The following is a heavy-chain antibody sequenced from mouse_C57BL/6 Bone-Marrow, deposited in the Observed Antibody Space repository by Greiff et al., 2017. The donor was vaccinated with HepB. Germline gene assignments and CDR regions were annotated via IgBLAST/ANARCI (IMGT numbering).Heavy chain of an antibody. CDR2: IYPGGGYT. D-gene: IGHD1-1*01. V-gene: IGHV1-63*01. CDR1: GYTFTNYW. CDR3: AITTVVAYYFDY. Sequence: QVHVKQSGAELVRPGTSVKMSCKASGYTFTNYWIGWAKQRPGHGLEWIGDIYPGGGYTNYNEKFKGKATLTADKSSSTAYMQFSSLTSEDSAIYYCAITTVVAYYFDYWGQGTTLTVSS. J-gene: IGHJ2*01.